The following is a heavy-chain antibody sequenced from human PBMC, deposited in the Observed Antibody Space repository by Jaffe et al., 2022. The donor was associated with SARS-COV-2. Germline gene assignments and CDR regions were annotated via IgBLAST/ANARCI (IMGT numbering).Heavy chain of an antibody. D-gene: IGHD3-22*01. J-gene: IGHJ6*02. CDR1: GGSISSSNW. V-gene: IGHV4-4*02. CDR2: IYHSGST. CDR3: ARLRITMTEPTYYYYGMDV. Sequence: QVQLQESGPGLVKPSGTLSLTCAVSGGSISSSNWWSWVRQPPGKGLEWIGEIYHSGSTNYNPSLKSRVTISVDKSKNQFSLKLSSVTAADTAVYYCARLRITMTEPTYYYYGMDVWGQGTTVTVSS.